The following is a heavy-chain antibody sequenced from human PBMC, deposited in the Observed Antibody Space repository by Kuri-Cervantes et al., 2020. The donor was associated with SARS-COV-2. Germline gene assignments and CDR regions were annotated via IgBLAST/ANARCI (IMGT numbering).Heavy chain of an antibody. Sequence: GESLKISCAASGFTFSSYAMHWVRQAPGKGLEWVAVISYDGSNKYYADSVKGRFTISRDNSKNTLYLQMNSLRAEDTAVYYCAREPLGDGDYYYYYGMDVWGQGTTVTVSS. CDR1: GFTFSSYA. J-gene: IGHJ6*02. V-gene: IGHV3-30-3*01. CDR3: AREPLGDGDYYYYYGMDV. CDR2: ISYDGSNK. D-gene: IGHD3-16*01.